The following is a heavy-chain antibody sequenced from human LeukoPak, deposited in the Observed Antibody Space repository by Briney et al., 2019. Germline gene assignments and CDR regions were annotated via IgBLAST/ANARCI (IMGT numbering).Heavy chain of an antibody. D-gene: IGHD3-22*01. J-gene: IGHJ4*02. CDR2: IYYSGST. CDR3: ARQNYYYDSSGYYYEVGYFDY. V-gene: IGHV4-39*01. Sequence: PSETLSLTCTVSGGSISSSSYYWGWIRQPPGKGLEWIGSIYYSGSTYYNPSLKSRVTISVDTSKNQFSLKLSSVTAADTAVYYCARQNYYYDSSGYYYEVGYFDYWGQGTLVTVSS. CDR1: GGSISSSSYY.